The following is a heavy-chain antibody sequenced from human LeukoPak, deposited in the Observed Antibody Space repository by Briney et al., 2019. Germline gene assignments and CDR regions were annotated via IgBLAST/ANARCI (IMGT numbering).Heavy chain of an antibody. CDR1: GYTFTGYY. J-gene: IGHJ6*03. Sequence: GASVKVSCKASGYTFTGYYMHWVQQAPGQGLEWMGWMNPNSGNTGYAQKFQGRVTMTRNTSISTAYMELSSLRSEDTAVYYCARGVRGGVVYYYYYMDVWGKGTTVTVSS. V-gene: IGHV1-8*02. D-gene: IGHD2-15*01. CDR3: ARGVRGGVVYYYYYMDV. CDR2: MNPNSGNT.